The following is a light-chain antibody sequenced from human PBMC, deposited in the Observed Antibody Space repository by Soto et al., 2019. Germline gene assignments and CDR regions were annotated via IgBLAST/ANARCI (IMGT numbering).Light chain of an antibody. CDR3: HQRSSWPRT. CDR2: DAS. J-gene: IGKJ2*01. CDR1: QSVTSGY. Sequence: EIVLTQSPATLSLSPGERATLSCRASQSVTSGYLTWYQHKPGQAPRLLIYDASSRAPGIPARFSGSGSGTDFTLTISTLEHEDFAVYYCHQRSSWPRTFGQGTKLEMK. V-gene: IGKV3-11*01.